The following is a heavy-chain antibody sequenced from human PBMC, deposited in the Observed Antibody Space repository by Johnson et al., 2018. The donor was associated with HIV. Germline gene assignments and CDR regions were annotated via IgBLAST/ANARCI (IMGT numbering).Heavy chain of an antibody. Sequence: VQLVESGGGLVQPGGSLRLSCAASGFTFSSYAMSWVRQAPGKGLEWVSAISGSGGSTYYADSVKGRFTISRDNSKNSLYLQMNSLRTEDTALYYCATTKYSSSSHAFDIWGQGTMVTVSS. CDR1: GFTFSSYA. V-gene: IGHV3-23*04. CDR2: ISGSGGST. CDR3: ATTKYSSSSHAFDI. D-gene: IGHD6-6*01. J-gene: IGHJ3*02.